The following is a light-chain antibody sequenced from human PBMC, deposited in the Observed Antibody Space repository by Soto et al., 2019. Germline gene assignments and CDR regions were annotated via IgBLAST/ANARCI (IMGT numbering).Light chain of an antibody. CDR2: DVT. CDR1: SSDVGGYSY. Sequence: QSALTQPRSVSGSPGQSVTISCTGTSSDVGGYSYVSWYQQHPGKAPKLMIYDVTKLPSGVPDRFSGSKSGNTASLTISGLQAEDEADYYCSSYAGSYILVFGGGTKLTVL. V-gene: IGLV2-11*01. J-gene: IGLJ2*01. CDR3: SSYAGSYILV.